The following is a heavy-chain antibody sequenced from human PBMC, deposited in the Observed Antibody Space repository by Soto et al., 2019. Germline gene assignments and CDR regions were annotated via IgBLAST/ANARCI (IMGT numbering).Heavy chain of an antibody. V-gene: IGHV1-69*01. CDR3: ARAPEEIVVVNAFDI. J-gene: IGHJ3*02. D-gene: IGHD2-21*01. CDR1: GGTFSSYA. Sequence: QVQLVQSGAEVKKPGSSVKVSCKASGGTFSSYAISWVRQAPGQGLEWMGGIIPIFGTANYAQQFQGRVTITADESTSTAYMERSSLRSADTAVYYCARAPEEIVVVNAFDIWGQGTMFTVSS. CDR2: IIPIFGTA.